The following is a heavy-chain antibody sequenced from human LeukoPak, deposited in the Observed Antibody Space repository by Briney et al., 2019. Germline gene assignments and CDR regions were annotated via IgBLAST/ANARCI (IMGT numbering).Heavy chain of an antibody. CDR2: INPNSDVT. Sequence: GASVKVSCKASGYTFTGYNLHWVRQAPGQGLEWVGWINPNSDVTNFAQNFQGTVTMTSDTSISTAYMELSRLRSDDTAVYYCARAISGGSPITASDYWGQGTLVTVSS. J-gene: IGHJ4*02. V-gene: IGHV1-2*02. D-gene: IGHD2-15*01. CDR3: ARAISGGSPITASDY. CDR1: GYTFTGYN.